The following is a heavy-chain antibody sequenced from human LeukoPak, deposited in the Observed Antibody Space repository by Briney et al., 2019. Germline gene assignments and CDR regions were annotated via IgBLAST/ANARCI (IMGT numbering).Heavy chain of an antibody. CDR3: ARGDVGWLHPTPYFDY. J-gene: IGHJ4*02. D-gene: IGHD5-24*01. Sequence: SETLSLTCTVSGGSISSSSYYWGWIRQPPGKGLEWIGSIYYSGSTYYNPSLKSRVTISVDTSKNQFSLKLSSVTAADTAVYYCARGDVGWLHPTPYFDYWGQGTLVTVSS. CDR1: GGSISSSSYY. V-gene: IGHV4-39*07. CDR2: IYYSGST.